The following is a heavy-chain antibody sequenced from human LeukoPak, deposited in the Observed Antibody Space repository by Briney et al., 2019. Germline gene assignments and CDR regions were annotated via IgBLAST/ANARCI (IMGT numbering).Heavy chain of an antibody. D-gene: IGHD2-2*01. CDR3: ARESAAVHCSSTSCPTRGYDY. Sequence: ASVKVSCKASGYTFTSYYMHWVRQAPEQGLEWMGIINPSGGSTSYAQKFQGRVTMTRDMSTSTVYMELSSLRSEDTAVYYCARESAAVHCSSTSCPTRGYDYWGQGTLVTVSS. V-gene: IGHV1-46*01. CDR1: GYTFTSYY. J-gene: IGHJ4*02. CDR2: INPSGGST.